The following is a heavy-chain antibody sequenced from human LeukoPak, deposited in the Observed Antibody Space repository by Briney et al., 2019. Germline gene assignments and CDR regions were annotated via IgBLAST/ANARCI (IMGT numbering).Heavy chain of an antibody. Sequence: GRSLRLSCAASGFTFSSYAMHWVRQAPGKGLEWVAVISYDGSNKYYADSVKGRFTISRDNSKNTLYLQMNSLRAEDTAVYYCARVRGPIAVAGGALDYWGQGTLVTVSS. CDR1: GFTFSSYA. V-gene: IGHV3-30*14. J-gene: IGHJ4*02. CDR2: ISYDGSNK. CDR3: ARVRGPIAVAGGALDY. D-gene: IGHD6-19*01.